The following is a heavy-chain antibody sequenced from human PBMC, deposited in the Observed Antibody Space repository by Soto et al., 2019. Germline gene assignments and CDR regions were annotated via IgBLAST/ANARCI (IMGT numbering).Heavy chain of an antibody. CDR2: ISSNSNYM. V-gene: IGHV3-21*01. D-gene: IGHD2-15*01. CDR1: GFTFSSYT. Sequence: GGSVRLSCAASGFTFSSYTMHWVRQAPGEGLEWVSSISSNSNYMYYTDFVKGRFTISRDNAENSLFLQMNSLRAEDTAVYYCAKGTCSGGTCYKLDYWGQGTLVTVSA. J-gene: IGHJ4*01. CDR3: AKGTCSGGTCYKLDY.